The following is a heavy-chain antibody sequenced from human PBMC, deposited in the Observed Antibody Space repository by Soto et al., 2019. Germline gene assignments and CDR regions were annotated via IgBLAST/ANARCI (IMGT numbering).Heavy chain of an antibody. CDR3: AKGGPELASYNWFDP. CDR1: GDSVSSGNNY. D-gene: IGHD6-6*01. J-gene: IGHJ5*02. Sequence: QVQLQESGPGLVKPSETLSLTCTVSGDSVSSGNNYWSWIRQPPGKGLEWIGYIYYSGSTNYNPSLKSRVTISVDTSKNQISLKLSSVTAADTAVYYCAKGGPELASYNWFDPWGQGTLVTVSS. CDR2: IYYSGST. V-gene: IGHV4-61*01.